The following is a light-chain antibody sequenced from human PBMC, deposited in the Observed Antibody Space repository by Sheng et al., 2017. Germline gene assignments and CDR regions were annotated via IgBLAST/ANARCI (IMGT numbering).Light chain of an antibody. J-gene: IGKJ4*01. CDR2: AAS. Sequence: DIQMTQSPSSLSASVEDRVTITCRASQSISSYLNWYQQKPGKAPKLLIYAASSLHSGVPSRFSGSGSGTDFTLTISSLQPEDFATYYCQQSYNTPLTFGGGTRVEIK. CDR1: QSISSY. V-gene: IGKV1-39*01. CDR3: QQSYNTPLT.